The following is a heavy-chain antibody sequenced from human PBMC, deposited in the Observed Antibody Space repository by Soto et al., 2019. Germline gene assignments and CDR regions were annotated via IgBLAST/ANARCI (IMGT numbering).Heavy chain of an antibody. V-gene: IGHV3-53*01. CDR1: GFTVSSNY. Sequence: PGGSLRLSCAASGFTVSSNYMSWVRQAPGKGLEWVSVIYSGGSTYYADSVKGRFTISRDNSKNTLYLQMNSLRAEDTAVYYCAHDYSNYLESGAPEYGMDVWGQGTTVTVYS. D-gene: IGHD4-4*01. CDR2: IYSGGST. CDR3: AHDYSNYLESGAPEYGMDV. J-gene: IGHJ6*02.